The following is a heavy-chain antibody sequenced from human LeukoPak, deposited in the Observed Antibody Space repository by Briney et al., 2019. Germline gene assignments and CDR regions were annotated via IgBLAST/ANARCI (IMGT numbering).Heavy chain of an antibody. J-gene: IGHJ6*03. CDR3: GRKPRGSESSGYYYYYYMDV. V-gene: IGHV4-34*01. D-gene: IGHD3-22*01. CDR2: INHSGSI. Sequence: SETLSLTCAVYGGSFSGYYWNWIRQPPGKGLGWIGEINHSGSINYNPSLKSRVTISVDTSKNQFSLKLSSVTAADTAVYYCGRKPRGSESSGYYYYYYMDVWGKGTTVTVSS. CDR1: GGSFSGYY.